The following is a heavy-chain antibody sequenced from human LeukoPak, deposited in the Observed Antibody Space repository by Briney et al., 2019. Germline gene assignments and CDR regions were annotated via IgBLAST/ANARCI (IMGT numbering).Heavy chain of an antibody. CDR3: ARDQGSPGYCSGGSCPIGY. D-gene: IGHD2-15*01. CDR1: GFTFSSYA. V-gene: IGHV3-64*01. CDR2: ISSNGGST. J-gene: IGHJ4*02. Sequence: PGGSLRLSCAASGFTFSSYAMHWVRQAPGKGLEYVSAISSNGGSTYYANSVKGRFTISRYNSKNTLYLQMGSLRAEDMAVYYCARDQGSPGYCSGGSCPIGYWGQGTLVTVSS.